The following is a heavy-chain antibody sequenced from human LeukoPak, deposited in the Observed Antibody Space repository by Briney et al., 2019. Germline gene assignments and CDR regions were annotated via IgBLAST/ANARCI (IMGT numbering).Heavy chain of an antibody. D-gene: IGHD6-13*01. CDR3: ARSSSTWYPLFDY. J-gene: IGHJ4*02. Sequence: PGGSLRLSCAASGFTFSSHWMSWVRQAPGKGLEWVGRIRNKANGYTTEYAASVKGRFTISRDDSQNSLYLQMNGLKTGDTAVYYCARSSSTWYPLFDYWGRGTLVTVSS. CDR1: GFTFSSHW. V-gene: IGHV3-72*01. CDR2: IRNKANGYTT.